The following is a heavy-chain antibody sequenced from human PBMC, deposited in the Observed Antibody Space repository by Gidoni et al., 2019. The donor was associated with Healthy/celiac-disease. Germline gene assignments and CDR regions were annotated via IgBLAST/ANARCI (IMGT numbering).Heavy chain of an antibody. CDR3: ARDNGWVRDP. J-gene: IGHJ5*02. D-gene: IGHD2-8*01. V-gene: IGHV4-4*07. CDR1: GASISSYY. Sequence: QVQLQESGPGLVKPSETLSLTCPVSGASISSYYWSWIRQPAGKGLEWIVRTYTSGSTHYNPPLKSRVTMSVDKSKNQFSLKLSSGTAADTAVYYCARDNGWVRDPWGQGTLVTVSS. CDR2: TYTSGST.